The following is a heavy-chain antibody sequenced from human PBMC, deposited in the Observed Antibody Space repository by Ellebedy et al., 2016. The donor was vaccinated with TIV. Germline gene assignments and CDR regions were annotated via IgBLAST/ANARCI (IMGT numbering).Heavy chain of an antibody. V-gene: IGHV4-39*01. CDR2: FNYSGNT. CDR3: PRNRYSSGWFED. CDR1: GGPISSSYYY. J-gene: IGHJ5*02. D-gene: IGHD3-9*01. Sequence: MPSETLSLTCTVSGGPISSSYYYWVWFRQSPGKGLEWIGRFNYSGNTHYNPSLKGRVTLSVDASKNQFSLNLTYVTAADTAVYFCPRNRYSSGWFEDWGQGTLVAVSS.